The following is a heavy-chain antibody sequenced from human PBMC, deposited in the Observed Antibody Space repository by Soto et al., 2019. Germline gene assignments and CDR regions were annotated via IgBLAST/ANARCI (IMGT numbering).Heavy chain of an antibody. D-gene: IGHD2-21*01. CDR2: IYYSGST. J-gene: IGHJ4*02. CDR1: GDSISSRSYY. V-gene: IGHV4-39*01. Sequence: PSETLSLTCTVSGDSISSRSYYWGWIRQPPGKGLEWIGSIYYSGSTYYNPSLKSRVSMSVDTSKNQFSLKLSSVTDADTAVYYCASTLYAYSGFDYWGQGTLVTVSS. CDR3: ASTLYAYSGFDY.